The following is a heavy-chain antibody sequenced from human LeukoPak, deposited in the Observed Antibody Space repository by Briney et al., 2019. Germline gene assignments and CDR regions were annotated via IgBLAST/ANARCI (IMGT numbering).Heavy chain of an antibody. V-gene: IGHV4-38-2*02. Sequence: SETLSLTCTVSGNSISSGYYWGWIRQPPGKGLEWIGSMYHSGSTYYNASLKSRVTISVDTSKNQISLKLSSVTAADMAVYYCARVGIAAAGIEWGQGTLVTVSS. CDR3: ARVGIAAAGIE. CDR2: MYHSGST. CDR1: GNSISSGYY. J-gene: IGHJ4*02. D-gene: IGHD6-13*01.